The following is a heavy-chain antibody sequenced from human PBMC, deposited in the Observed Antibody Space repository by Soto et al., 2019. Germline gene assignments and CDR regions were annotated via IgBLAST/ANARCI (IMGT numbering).Heavy chain of an antibody. CDR1: GGSISSGGYS. Sequence: SETLSLTCAVSGGSISSGGYSWSWIRQPPGKGLEWIGYIYHSGSTYYNPSLKSRVTISVDTSKNQFSLKLSSVTAADTAVYYCARDVDTAMVSYYYYGMDVWGQGTTVTVSS. CDR3: ARDVDTAMVSYYYYGMDV. V-gene: IGHV4-30-2*01. D-gene: IGHD5-18*01. CDR2: IYHSGST. J-gene: IGHJ6*02.